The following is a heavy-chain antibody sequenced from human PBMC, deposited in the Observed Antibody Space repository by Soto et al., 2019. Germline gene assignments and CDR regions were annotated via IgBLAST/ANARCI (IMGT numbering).Heavy chain of an antibody. V-gene: IGHV1-46*01. J-gene: IGHJ4*02. D-gene: IGHD4-17*01. CDR1: GYTFTSYY. CDR2: VNPNGGSP. Sequence: GXSVKVSCKASGYTFTSYYIHWVRQAPGQGLEWMGLVNPNGGSPSYAQKFQGRVTMTRDTSTSTVYMEVSSLRSEDSAVYYCTRALGSMTTVTPDLSGTMSLFDYWGQGTLVTVSS. CDR3: TRALGSMTTVTPDLSGTMSLFDY.